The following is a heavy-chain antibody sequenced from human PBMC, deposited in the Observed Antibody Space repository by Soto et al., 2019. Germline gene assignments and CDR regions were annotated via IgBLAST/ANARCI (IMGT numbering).Heavy chain of an antibody. CDR3: ARVAPQSSHFDY. CDR2: LSPYNGNT. V-gene: IGHV1-18*01. Sequence: QVQLVQSGAEVKEPGASVKVSCKASGYNFTTYGISWVRQAPGQGPEWMGWLSPYNGNTNYAQKLQGRVTMTTDSSTSTACMELRSLRSDDTAVYYCARVAPQSSHFDYWGQGTLVTVSS. D-gene: IGHD3-16*02. CDR1: GYNFTTYG. J-gene: IGHJ4*02.